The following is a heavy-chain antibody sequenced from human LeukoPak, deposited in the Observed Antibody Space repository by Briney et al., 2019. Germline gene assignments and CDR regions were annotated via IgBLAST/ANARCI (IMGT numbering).Heavy chain of an antibody. D-gene: IGHD3-22*01. J-gene: IGHJ4*02. CDR2: IYHSGST. CDR3: ARDRDYYDSSGRTLIDY. CDR1: GGSISSSNW. Sequence: PSETLSLTCAVSGGSISSSNWWSWVRQPPGKGLEWIGEIYHSGSTNYNPSLKSRVTISVDKSKNQFSLKLSSVTAADTAVYYCARDRDYYDSSGRTLIDYWGQGTLVTVSS. V-gene: IGHV4-4*02.